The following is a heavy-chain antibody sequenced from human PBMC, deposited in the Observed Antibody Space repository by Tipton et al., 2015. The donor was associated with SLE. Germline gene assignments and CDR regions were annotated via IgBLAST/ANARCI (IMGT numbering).Heavy chain of an antibody. V-gene: IGHV4-34*01. D-gene: IGHD6-13*01. Sequence: TLSLTCAVYGGSFSGYYWSWIRQPPGKGLEWLGEIYHSGSTNYNPSLKSRITISVDTSKNQFSLKLSSVTAADTAVYYCARGRTHSSSWYYGLDYWGQGTLVTVPS. CDR2: IYHSGST. J-gene: IGHJ4*02. CDR1: GGSFSGYY. CDR3: ARGRTHSSSWYYGLDY.